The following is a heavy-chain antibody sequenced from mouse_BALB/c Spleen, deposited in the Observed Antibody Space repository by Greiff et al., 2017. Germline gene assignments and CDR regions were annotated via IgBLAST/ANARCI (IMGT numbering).Heavy chain of an antibody. D-gene: IGHD2-1*01. CDR1: GFSLTSYG. J-gene: IGHJ2*01. Sequence: VQLQQSGPGPVQPSQSLSITCTVSGFSLTSYGVHWVRQSPGKGLEWLGVIWSGGSTDYNAAFISRLSISKDNSKSQVFLKMNSLQTDDTARYYCARGGFYGNYPFDYWGQGTTLTVSS. CDR2: IWSGGST. CDR3: ARGGFYGNYPFDY. V-gene: IGHV2-2*01.